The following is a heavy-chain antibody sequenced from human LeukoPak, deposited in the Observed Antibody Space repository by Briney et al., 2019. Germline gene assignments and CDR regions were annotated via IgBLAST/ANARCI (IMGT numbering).Heavy chain of an antibody. D-gene: IGHD2-2*01. V-gene: IGHV4-61*02. CDR1: GYSISSGNYY. CDR3: AREGISATMGFLDP. CDR2: IYTSEST. J-gene: IGHJ5*02. Sequence: SETLSLTCTVSGYSISSGNYYWTWIRQPAGKGLEWIGRIYTSESTYYNPSLKSRVTISVDTSKNQFSLKLSSVTAADTAVYYCAREGISATMGFLDPWGQGTLVTVSS.